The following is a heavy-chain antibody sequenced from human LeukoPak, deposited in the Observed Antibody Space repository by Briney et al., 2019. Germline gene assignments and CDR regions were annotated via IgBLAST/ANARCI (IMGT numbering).Heavy chain of an antibody. J-gene: IGHJ4*02. Sequence: GGSLRLSCSASGFTFSSYTMHWVRQAPGKGLEYVSAISSNGGSTYYADSVKGRFTISRDNSKNTLYLQMSSLRAEDTAVYYCVKRGSSYGLDYWGQGTLVTVSP. CDR3: VKRGSSYGLDY. D-gene: IGHD5-18*01. CDR2: ISSNGGST. V-gene: IGHV3-64D*09. CDR1: GFTFSSYT.